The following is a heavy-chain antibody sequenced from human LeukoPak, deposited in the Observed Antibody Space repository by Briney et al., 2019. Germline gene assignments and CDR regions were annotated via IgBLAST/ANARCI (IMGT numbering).Heavy chain of an antibody. J-gene: IGHJ5*02. CDR3: ARDPSFSRGFNFVLSS. V-gene: IGHV3-30*04. Sequence: GGSLRLSCAAPGFTFDTYSFHWVRQAPGKGLEWVALISHDGRTKVYADAVKGRFTISRDDSKNTLSLQMSSLRPEDTSTYYCARDPSFSRGFNFVLSSWGQGTLVSVSS. CDR1: GFTFDTYS. CDR2: ISHDGRTK. D-gene: IGHD5-12*01.